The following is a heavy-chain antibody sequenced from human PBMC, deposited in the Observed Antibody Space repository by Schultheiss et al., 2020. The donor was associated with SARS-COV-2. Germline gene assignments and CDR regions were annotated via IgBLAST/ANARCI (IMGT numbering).Heavy chain of an antibody. J-gene: IGHJ4*02. V-gene: IGHV4-34*01. Sequence: SETLSLTCAFYGGSFSGYYWSWIRQPPGKGLEWIGEINHSGSTNYNPSLKSRVTISVDTSKNQFSLKLSSVTAADTALYYCAKRYYDFWSGYHNADYWGQGTLVTVSS. CDR2: INHSGST. D-gene: IGHD3-3*01. CDR3: AKRYYDFWSGYHNADY. CDR1: GGSFSGYY.